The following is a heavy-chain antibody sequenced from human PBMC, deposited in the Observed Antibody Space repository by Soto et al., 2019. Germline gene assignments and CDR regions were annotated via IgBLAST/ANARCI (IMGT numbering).Heavy chain of an antibody. CDR3: ARGGYSLYGMDV. V-gene: IGHV3-21*01. D-gene: IGHD6-13*01. CDR2: ISSSNSYI. J-gene: IGHJ6*02. Sequence: PWGSLRLSCAASGFTFVSYSMNFFRQAPGKGLEWVSSISSSNSYIYYADSVKGRFTISRDNAKNSLYLQMNSLRAEDTAVYYCARGGYSLYGMDVWGQGTTVTVSS. CDR1: GFTFVSYS.